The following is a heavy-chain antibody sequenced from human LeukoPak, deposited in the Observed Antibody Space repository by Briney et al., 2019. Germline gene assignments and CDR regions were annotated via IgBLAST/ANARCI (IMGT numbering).Heavy chain of an antibody. CDR1: GYTFTGYY. CDR2: INPNSGGT. CDR3: ASGYYYDSSGYGQLDY. D-gene: IGHD3-22*01. J-gene: IGHJ4*02. Sequence: ASVKVSCKASGYTFTGYYMHWVRQAPGQVLEWMGWINPNSGGTNYAQKFQGRVTMTRDTSISTAYMELSRLRSDDTAVYYCASGYYYDSSGYGQLDYWGQGILVTVSS. V-gene: IGHV1-2*02.